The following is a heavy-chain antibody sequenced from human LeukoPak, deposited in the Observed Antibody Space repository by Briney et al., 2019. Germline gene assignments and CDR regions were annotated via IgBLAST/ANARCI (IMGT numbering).Heavy chain of an antibody. D-gene: IGHD2-8*01. Sequence: GGSLRLSCAASGFTFSSYSMNWVRQAPGKGLEWVSYISSSSSTIYYADSVKGRFTISRDNAKNSLYLQMNSLRDEDTAVYYCASGAMVYAMSFDYWGQGTLVTVSS. CDR1: GFTFSSYS. J-gene: IGHJ4*02. CDR3: ASGAMVYAMSFDY. CDR2: ISSSSSTI. V-gene: IGHV3-48*02.